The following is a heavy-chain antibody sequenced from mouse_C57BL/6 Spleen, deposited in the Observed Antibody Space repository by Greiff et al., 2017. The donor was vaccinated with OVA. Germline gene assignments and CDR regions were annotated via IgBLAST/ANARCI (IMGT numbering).Heavy chain of an antibody. CDR3: ARDRNYYGSNLFDY. D-gene: IGHD1-1*01. CDR2: ISDGGSYT. J-gene: IGHJ2*01. Sequence: VQLKESGGGLVKPGGSLKLSCAASGFTFSSYAMSWVRQTPEKRLEWVATISDGGSYTYYPDNVKGRFTISRDNAKNNLYLQMSHLKSEDTAMYDGARDRNYYGSNLFDYWGQGTTLTVSS. V-gene: IGHV5-4*01. CDR1: GFTFSSYA.